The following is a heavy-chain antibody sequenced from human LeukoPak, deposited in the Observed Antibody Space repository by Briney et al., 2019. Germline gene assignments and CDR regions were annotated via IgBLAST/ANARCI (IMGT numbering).Heavy chain of an antibody. D-gene: IGHD6-19*01. CDR1: GGSISNFY. Sequence: SETLSLTCTVSGGSISNFYWNWIRQSPGKGLEWIGYIYYNGTTNYNPSLKRRVTISVDTSKNQFSLKLSSVTAADTAVYYCARERNTVAGKARWFDPWGQGTLVTVSS. CDR2: IYYNGTT. J-gene: IGHJ5*02. V-gene: IGHV4-59*12. CDR3: ARERNTVAGKARWFDP.